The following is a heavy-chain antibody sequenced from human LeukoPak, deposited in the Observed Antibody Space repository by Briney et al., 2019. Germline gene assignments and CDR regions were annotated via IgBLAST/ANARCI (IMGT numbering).Heavy chain of an antibody. V-gene: IGHV3-30-3*01. CDR2: ISYDGSNK. Sequence: GGSLRLSCAASGFTFSSYAMHWVRQAPGKGLEWVAVISYDGSNKYYADSVKGRFTISRDNSKNTLYLQMNSLRAEDTAVYYCAKDTPDDSSGYYPPYFDYWGQGTLVTVSS. J-gene: IGHJ4*02. CDR1: GFTFSSYA. D-gene: IGHD3-22*01. CDR3: AKDTPDDSSGYYPPYFDY.